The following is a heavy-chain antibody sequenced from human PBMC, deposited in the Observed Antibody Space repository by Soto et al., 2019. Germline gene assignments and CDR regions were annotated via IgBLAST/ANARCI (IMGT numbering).Heavy chain of an antibody. CDR2: ISSSGSTI. Sequence: GGSLRLSCAASGFTFSSYEMNWVRQAPGKGLEWVSYISSSGSTIYYADSVKGRFTISRDNAKNSLYLQMNSLRAEDTAVYYCARDSSGAPDHYGGNDYWGQGTLVTVSS. V-gene: IGHV3-48*03. CDR1: GFTFSSYE. D-gene: IGHD4-17*01. CDR3: ARDSSGAPDHYGGNDY. J-gene: IGHJ4*02.